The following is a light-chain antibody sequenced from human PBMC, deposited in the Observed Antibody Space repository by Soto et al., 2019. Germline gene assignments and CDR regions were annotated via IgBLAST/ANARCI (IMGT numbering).Light chain of an antibody. CDR2: EVG. V-gene: IGLV2-14*01. J-gene: IGLJ1*01. CDR3: SSYTSNNFYV. Sequence: QSVLTQPPSASGSPGQSVTISCTGTSSDVGKYDYVSWYQQHPGKAPKLMIYEVGDRPSGLSNRFSGSKSGNTASLTISRLQPEDEADYYCSSYTSNNFYVFGTGTKLTVL. CDR1: SSDVGKYDY.